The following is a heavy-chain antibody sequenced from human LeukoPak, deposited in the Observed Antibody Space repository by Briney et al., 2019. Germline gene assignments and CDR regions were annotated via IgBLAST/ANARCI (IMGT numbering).Heavy chain of an antibody. CDR3: ANYGSGSYRPFDY. J-gene: IGHJ4*02. CDR2: ISYDGSNK. V-gene: IGHV3-30*18. D-gene: IGHD3-10*01. Sequence: GGSLRLSCAASGFTFSSCGMHWVRQAPGKGLEWVAVISYDGSNKYYADSVKGRFTISRDSSKNTLYLQMNSLRAEDTAVYYCANYGSGSYRPFDYWGQGTLVTVSS. CDR1: GFTFSSCG.